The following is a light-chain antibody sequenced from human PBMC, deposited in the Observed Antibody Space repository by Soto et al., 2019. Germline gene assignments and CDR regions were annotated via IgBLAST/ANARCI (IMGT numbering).Light chain of an antibody. CDR3: LSYTSANTRV. CDR1: SSDVGGYKF. J-gene: IGLJ3*02. CDR2: EVN. V-gene: IGLV2-14*01. Sequence: QSALTQPASVSASPGQSITISCTGTSSDVGGYKFVSWYQHHPGKAPKLMIYEVNNRPSGVSNRFSGSKSGNTASLTISGLQPEEEADYYCLSYTSANTRVFGGGTKLTVL.